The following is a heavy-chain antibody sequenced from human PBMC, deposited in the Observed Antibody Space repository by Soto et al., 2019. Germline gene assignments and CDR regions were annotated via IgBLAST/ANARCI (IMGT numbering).Heavy chain of an antibody. CDR1: GYTFTGYY. CDR3: ARDRRTNGVWHMYLYCVMDV. V-gene: IGHV1-2*02. J-gene: IGHJ6*02. CDR2: INPNSGGT. Sequence: ASVKVSCKASGYTFTGYYMHWVRQAPGQGLEWMGWINPNSGGTNYAQKFQGRVTMTRDTSISTAYMELSRLRSDDTAVYYCARDRRTNGVWHMYLYCVMDVWGQCNTVTVPS. D-gene: IGHD2-8*01.